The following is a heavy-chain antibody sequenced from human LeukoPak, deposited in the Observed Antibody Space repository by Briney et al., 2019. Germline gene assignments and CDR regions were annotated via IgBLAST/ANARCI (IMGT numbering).Heavy chain of an antibody. CDR2: ISGSGGST. CDR3: AKDVFGGTNTYYYYYGMDV. J-gene: IGHJ6*02. CDR1: GFTFSSYA. V-gene: IGHV3-23*01. D-gene: IGHD2-15*01. Sequence: PGGSLRLSCAASGFTFSSYAMSWVRQAPGKGLEWVSAISGSGGSTYYADSVKGRFTISRDNSKNTLYLQMNSLRAEDTAVYYCAKDVFGGTNTYYYYYGMDVWGQGTTVTVSS.